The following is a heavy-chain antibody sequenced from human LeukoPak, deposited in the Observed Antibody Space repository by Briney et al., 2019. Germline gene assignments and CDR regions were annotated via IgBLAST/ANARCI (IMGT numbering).Heavy chain of an antibody. CDR1: GFTVSSYW. CDR3: ARDGSTWSNFFDY. CDR2: INSDGSST. Sequence: GGSLRLSCAASGFTVSSYWMHWVRQAPGKGLVWVSRINSDGSSTTYADSVKGRFTISSDNDKNTLYLQMNSLRAEDTALYYCARDGSTWSNFFDYWGQGTLVTVSS. D-gene: IGHD6-13*01. V-gene: IGHV3-74*01. J-gene: IGHJ4*02.